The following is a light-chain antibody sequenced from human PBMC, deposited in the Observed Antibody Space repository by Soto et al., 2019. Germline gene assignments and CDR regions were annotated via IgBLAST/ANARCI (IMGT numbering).Light chain of an antibody. Sequence: DIQMTQFPSTLSPSLGDRVTITCRASRSISDWVAWYQQKPGKAPKLLIFDASNLKSGVPSRFSGSGSGTEFTLTISSLDSDDFATYYCQQYHRYSTFGQGTKVDIK. CDR3: QQYHRYST. J-gene: IGKJ1*01. V-gene: IGKV1-5*01. CDR1: RSISDW. CDR2: DAS.